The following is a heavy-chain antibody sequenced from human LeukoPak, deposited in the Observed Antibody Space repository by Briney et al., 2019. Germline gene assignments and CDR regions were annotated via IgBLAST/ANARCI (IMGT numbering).Heavy chain of an antibody. V-gene: IGHV3-13*01. CDR2: IGTAGDI. CDR1: EFSVGSNY. Sequence: PGGSLRLSCAASEFSVGSNYMTWVRQAPGKGLEWVSGIGTAGDIYYPGSVKGRFTISRENAKNSLYLQMNSLRAGDTAVYYCARDRGRYYMDVWGKGTTVTISS. CDR3: ARDRGRYYMDV. D-gene: IGHD6-25*01. J-gene: IGHJ6*03.